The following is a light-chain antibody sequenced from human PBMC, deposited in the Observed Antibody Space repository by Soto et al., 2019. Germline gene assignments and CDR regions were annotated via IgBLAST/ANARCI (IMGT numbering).Light chain of an antibody. CDR2: DTS. CDR1: QSISSW. CDR3: QKYNSYPYT. J-gene: IGKJ5*01. Sequence: DIQMTQSPSTLSASVGDRVTITCRASQSISSWLAWYQQKPGKAPNLLIYDTSNLESGVPSRFSGSGSGTEFTLTISSLRPDDFATYYCQKYNSYPYTFGQGTRLEIK. V-gene: IGKV1-5*01.